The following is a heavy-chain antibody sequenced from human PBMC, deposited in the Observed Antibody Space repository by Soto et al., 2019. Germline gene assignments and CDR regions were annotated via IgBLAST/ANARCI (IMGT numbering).Heavy chain of an antibody. Sequence: GGSLRLSCAASGFTFDDYAMHWVRQAPGKGLEWVSGISWNSGSIGYADSVKGRSTISRDNAKNSLYLQMNSLRAEDTALYYCAKGEYSYGYFGAFDIWGQGTMVTVSS. CDR1: GFTFDDYA. J-gene: IGHJ3*02. CDR3: AKGEYSYGYFGAFDI. V-gene: IGHV3-9*01. D-gene: IGHD5-18*01. CDR2: ISWNSGSI.